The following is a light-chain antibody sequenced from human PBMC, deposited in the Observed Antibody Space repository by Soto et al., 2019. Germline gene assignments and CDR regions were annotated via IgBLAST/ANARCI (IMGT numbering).Light chain of an antibody. J-gene: IGLJ7*01. CDR3: SSYTSSSTAV. V-gene: IGLV2-14*01. CDR2: EVS. CDR1: SSDVGGYNY. Sequence: QSVLTQPASVSGSPGQSITISCTGTSSDVGGYNYVSWYQQHPGKAPKLMIYEVSNRPSGVSNRFSGSKSIKTASLTISGLHAEDEDDYYCSSYTSSSTAVFGGGTQLTV.